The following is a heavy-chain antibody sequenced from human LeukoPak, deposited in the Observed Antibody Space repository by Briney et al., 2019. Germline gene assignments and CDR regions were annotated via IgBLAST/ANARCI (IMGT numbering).Heavy chain of an antibody. D-gene: IGHD3-3*01. V-gene: IGHV3-30*02. CDR3: AKGSKEVLFTRDHHMDV. CDR1: GFTVSSNY. J-gene: IGHJ6*03. CDR2: IRHDGSNK. Sequence: GGSLRLSCAASGFTVSSNYMSWVRQAPGKGLEWVAFIRHDGSNKYYADPVKGRFTISRDNSKNTLFLQMYSLRAEDTAVYYCAKGSKEVLFTRDHHMDVWGKGTTVTISS.